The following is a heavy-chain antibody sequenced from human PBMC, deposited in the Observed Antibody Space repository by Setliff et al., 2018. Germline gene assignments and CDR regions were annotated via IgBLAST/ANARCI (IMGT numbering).Heavy chain of an antibody. CDR2: ISSSSSYI. CDR3: VRDLHWGFDY. CDR1: GFTFSSYS. D-gene: IGHD7-27*01. V-gene: IGHV3-21*01. Sequence: LRLSCAASGFTFSSYSMNWVRQAPGKGLEWVSSISSSSSYIYYADSVKGRFTISRDNVKNSLFLQMNSLRAEDTAVYYCVRDLHWGFDYWGLGTLVTVSS. J-gene: IGHJ4*02.